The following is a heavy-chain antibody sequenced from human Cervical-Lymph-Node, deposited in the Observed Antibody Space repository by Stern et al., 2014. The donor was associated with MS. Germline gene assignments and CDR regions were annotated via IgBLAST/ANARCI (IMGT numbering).Heavy chain of an antibody. CDR3: ARGLDWHVDL. Sequence: VQLVESGPGLVKPSQTLSLTCSVSGYSISSPGYYWSWIRQHPGKGLEWIGYIYYSGSTYYTPSLKSRVTMSVDTSKNEFSLKLTSVTAADTAVYYCARGLDWHVDLWGRGTLVTVSS. CDR2: IYYSGST. D-gene: IGHD3-9*01. V-gene: IGHV4-31*03. CDR1: GYSISSPGYY. J-gene: IGHJ2*01.